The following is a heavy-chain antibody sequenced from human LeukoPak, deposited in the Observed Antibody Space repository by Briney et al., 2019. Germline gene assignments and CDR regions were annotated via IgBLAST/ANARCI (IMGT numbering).Heavy chain of an antibody. CDR1: GGTFSSYA. D-gene: IGHD6-13*01. CDR2: IIPIFGTA. Sequence: GASVKVSCKASGGTFSSYAISWVRQAPGQGLEWMGGIIPIFGTANYAQKFQGKVTITADESTSTAYMELSSLRSEDTAVYYCARAERSRGIAGNWFDPWGQGTLVTVSS. J-gene: IGHJ5*02. V-gene: IGHV1-69*13. CDR3: ARAERSRGIAGNWFDP.